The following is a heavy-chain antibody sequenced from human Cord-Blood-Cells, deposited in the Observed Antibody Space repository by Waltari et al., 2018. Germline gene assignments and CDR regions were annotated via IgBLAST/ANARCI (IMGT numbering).Heavy chain of an antibody. CDR1: GGSISSYC. D-gene: IGHD1-26*01. CDR3: ARDFQRYGIVGATGAFDI. CDR2: IYYSGST. V-gene: IGHV4-59*01. J-gene: IGHJ3*02. Sequence: QVQLQESGPGLVKPSETLSLTCTVSGGSISSYCWSWIRQPPGKGLEWIGYIYYSGSTNYNPSLKSRVTISVDTSKNQFSLKLSSVTAADTAVYYCARDFQRYGIVGATGAFDIWGQGTMVTVSS.